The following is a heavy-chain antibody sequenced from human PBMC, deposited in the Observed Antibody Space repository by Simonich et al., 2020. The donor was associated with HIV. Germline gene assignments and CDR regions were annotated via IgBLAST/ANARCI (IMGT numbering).Heavy chain of an antibody. D-gene: IGHD3-3*02. CDR2: ISHRGIT. CDR3: ASRRLWNSIPFDY. J-gene: IGHJ4*02. CDR1: GGSLSNYF. Sequence: QVQLQQWGAGLLKPSETLSLTCAVYGGSLSNYFWGWIRQPPGKGLEGIGEISHRGITNYNPSLKSRVTISGDTSKNQFSLKVSSVTAADTAVYYCASRRLWNSIPFDYWGQGTLVTVS. V-gene: IGHV4-34*01.